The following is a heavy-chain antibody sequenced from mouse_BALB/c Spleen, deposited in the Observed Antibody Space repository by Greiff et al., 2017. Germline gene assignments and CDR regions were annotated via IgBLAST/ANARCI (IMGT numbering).Heavy chain of an antibody. D-gene: IGHD2-10*01. V-gene: IGHV1-80*01. Sequence: QVQLQQSGAELVRPGSSVKISCKASGYAFSSYWMNWVKQRPGQGLEWIGQIYPGDGDTNYNGKFKGKATLTADKSSSTAYMQLSSLTSEDSAVYFCAIPPYDGNYGVADWGQGTLVTVSA. CDR2: IYPGDGDT. CDR3: AIPPYDGNYGVAD. J-gene: IGHJ3*01. CDR1: GYAFSSYW.